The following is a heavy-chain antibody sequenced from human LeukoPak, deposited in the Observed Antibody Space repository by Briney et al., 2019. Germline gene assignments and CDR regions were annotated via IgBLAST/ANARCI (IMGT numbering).Heavy chain of an antibody. D-gene: IGHD2-15*01. CDR3: ARDPPYCSGGSCYSDYYYGMDV. CDR1: GSTFPNYA. Sequence: ASVKVSCQASGSTFPNYAMNWVRPAPGKGLEWMGWINTNTGNPTYAQGFTGRFVFSLDTSVSTAYLQISSLKAEDTAVYYCARDPPYCSGGSCYSDYYYGMDVWGQGTTVTVSS. V-gene: IGHV7-4-1*02. J-gene: IGHJ6*02. CDR2: INTNTGNP.